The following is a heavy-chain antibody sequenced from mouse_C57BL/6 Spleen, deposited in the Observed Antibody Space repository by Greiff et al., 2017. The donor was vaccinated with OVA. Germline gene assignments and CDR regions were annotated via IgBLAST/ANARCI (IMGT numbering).Heavy chain of an antibody. D-gene: IGHD2-2*01. CDR2: INPSNGGT. V-gene: IGHV1-53*01. J-gene: IGHJ3*01. CDR1: GYTFTSYW. CDR3: AGASGYDGGFAY. Sequence: VQLMESGTELVKPGASVKLSCKASGYTFTSYWMHWVKQRPGQGLEWIGNINPSNGGTNYNEKFKSKATLTVDTSSSTAYMQLSSLTSEDSAVYYCAGASGYDGGFAYWGQGTLVTVSA.